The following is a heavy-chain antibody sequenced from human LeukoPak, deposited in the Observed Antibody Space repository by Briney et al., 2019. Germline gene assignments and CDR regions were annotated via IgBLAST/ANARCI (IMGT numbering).Heavy chain of an antibody. D-gene: IGHD6-13*01. CDR2: INHSGST. CDR3: ARSLFRGSGSWKGWFDP. V-gene: IGHV4-34*01. J-gene: IGHJ5*02. Sequence: PSETLSLTCAVYGGSFSGYYWSWIRQPPGKGLEWIGEINHSGSTNYNPSLKSRVTISVDTSKNQFSLKLSSVTAADTAVYYCARSLFRGSGSWKGWFDPWGQGTLVTVSS. CDR1: GGSFSGYY.